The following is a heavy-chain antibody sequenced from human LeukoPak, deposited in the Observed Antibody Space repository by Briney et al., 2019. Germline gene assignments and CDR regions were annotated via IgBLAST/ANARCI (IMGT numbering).Heavy chain of an antibody. V-gene: IGHV4-59*08. J-gene: IGHJ5*02. CDR1: GGSIGGYY. Sequence: SETLPLTCIVSGGSIGGYYWSWIRQPPGEGLEWIGYISYSGNTKFNPSLKSRVSISIDTSQNQFSLKLTSVTAVDTAVYYCARVNYASGGYSSWFDPWGQGTLVTVSS. CDR3: ARVNYASGGYSSWFDP. D-gene: IGHD3-10*01. CDR2: ISYSGNT.